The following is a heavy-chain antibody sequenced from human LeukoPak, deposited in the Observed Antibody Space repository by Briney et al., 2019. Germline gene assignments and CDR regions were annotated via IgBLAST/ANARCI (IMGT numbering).Heavy chain of an antibody. J-gene: IGHJ4*02. CDR2: ITSSSTYT. CDR1: GFSFSSYN. V-gene: IGHV3-21*01. Sequence: GGSLRLSCAASGFSFSSYNMNWVRQTPGKGLEWVSSITSSSTYTFYADSVKGRFTISRDNARNSLYLRMNSLRAEDTAVYYCAKDPGYYDSSGYYYYVYWGQGTLVTVSS. D-gene: IGHD3-22*01. CDR3: AKDPGYYDSSGYYYYVY.